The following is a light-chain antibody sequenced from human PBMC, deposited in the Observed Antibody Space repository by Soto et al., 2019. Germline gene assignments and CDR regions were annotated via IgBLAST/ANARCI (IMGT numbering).Light chain of an antibody. J-gene: IGKJ1*01. CDR3: QQYGSSLWT. CDR2: GTS. Sequence: EIVLTQSPGILSLSPGERATLSCRATQSVNSRLAWYQQKPGQAPRLLIYGTSNRATGIPDRFSGSGSGTDFTLTVSRLEPEDFAVYYCQQYGSSLWTFGQGTKVDI. V-gene: IGKV3-20*01. CDR1: QSVNSR.